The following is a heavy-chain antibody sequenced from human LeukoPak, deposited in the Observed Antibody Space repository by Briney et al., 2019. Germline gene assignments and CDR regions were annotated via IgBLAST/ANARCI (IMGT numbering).Heavy chain of an antibody. CDR3: ARERGYSFGYGVDY. Sequence: SETLSLTCTVSGGSFSSYYWSWVRQPPGKGLEWIGYLHYSGSTKYSPSLKSRVTISVDASKNQFSLKLSSVTAADTAVYYCARERGYSFGYGVDYWGQGTLVTVSS. CDR1: GGSFSSYY. CDR2: LHYSGST. D-gene: IGHD5-18*01. J-gene: IGHJ4*02. V-gene: IGHV4-59*01.